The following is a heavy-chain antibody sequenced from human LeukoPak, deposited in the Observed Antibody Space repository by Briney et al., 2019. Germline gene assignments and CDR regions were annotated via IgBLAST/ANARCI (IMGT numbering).Heavy chain of an antibody. CDR1: GGSFSGYY. J-gene: IGHJ6*02. Sequence: PSETLSLTCAVYGGSFSGYYWSWIRQPPGKGLEWIGEINHSGSTNYNPSLKSRVTISVDTSKNQFSLKLSSVTAADTAVYYCATPGPSMVHMDVWGQGTTVTVSS. CDR2: INHSGST. D-gene: IGHD3-10*01. V-gene: IGHV4-34*01. CDR3: ATPGPSMVHMDV.